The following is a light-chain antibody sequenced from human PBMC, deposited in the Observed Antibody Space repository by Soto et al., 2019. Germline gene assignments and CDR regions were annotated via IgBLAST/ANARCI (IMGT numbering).Light chain of an antibody. CDR1: SSDVGGYNY. J-gene: IGLJ1*01. V-gene: IGLV2-14*01. CDR3: SSYTSSSTLGV. CDR2: DVS. Sequence: QSVLTQPASVSGSPGQSITISCTGTSSDVGGYNYVSWYQQHPGKAPKLMIYDVSNRPSGVSNRFSGSKSGXXXXXXISGLQAEDEADYYCSSYTSSSTLGVFGT.